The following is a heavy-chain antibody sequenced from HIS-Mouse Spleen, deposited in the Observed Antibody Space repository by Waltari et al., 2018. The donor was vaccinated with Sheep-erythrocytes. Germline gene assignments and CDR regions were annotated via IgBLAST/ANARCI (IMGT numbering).Heavy chain of an antibody. V-gene: IGHV1-69*04. CDR2: IIPILGIA. D-gene: IGHD1-26*01. CDR1: GGTFSSYA. Sequence: QVQLVQSGAAVKKPGSSVKVSCKASGGTFSSYAISRVRQAPGQGLEWMGRIIPILGIANYAQKFQGRVTITADKSTSTAYMELSSLRSEDTAVYYCAQTGATTPHFDYWGQGTLVTVSS. CDR3: AQTGATTPHFDY. J-gene: IGHJ4*02.